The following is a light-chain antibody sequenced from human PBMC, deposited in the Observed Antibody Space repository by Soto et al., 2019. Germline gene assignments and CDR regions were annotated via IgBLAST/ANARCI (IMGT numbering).Light chain of an antibody. CDR3: QTYNDWPFP. CDR2: GVS. V-gene: IGKV3-15*01. J-gene: IGKJ2*01. Sequence: DIVLTQSPATLSVSPGDTVTLSCRASESLFGFLAWYQQKPGQAPRLLMYGVSTRATGIPARFSGGGSATEFALTISSLQSEDSDFYCCQTYNDWPFPSGLGTRLEI. CDR1: ESLFGF.